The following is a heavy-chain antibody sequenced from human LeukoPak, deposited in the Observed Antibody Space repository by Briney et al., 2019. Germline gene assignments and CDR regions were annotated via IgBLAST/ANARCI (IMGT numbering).Heavy chain of an antibody. CDR2: ISYDGSNK. CDR3: AGVASPYYFDY. D-gene: IGHD6-6*01. Sequence: GRSLRLSCAASGFTFSSYAMHWVRQAPGKGLEWVAVISYDGSNKYYADSVKGRFTISRDNSKNTLYLQMNSVRDEDTAVYYCAGVASPYYFDYWGQGTLVTVSP. J-gene: IGHJ4*02. CDR1: GFTFSSYA. V-gene: IGHV3-30*04.